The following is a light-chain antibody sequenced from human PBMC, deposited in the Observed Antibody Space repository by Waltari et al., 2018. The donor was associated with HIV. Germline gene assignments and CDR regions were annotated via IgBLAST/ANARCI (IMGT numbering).Light chain of an antibody. J-gene: IGLJ2*01. V-gene: IGLV1-44*01. CDR3: AAWDDSLKVV. CDR2: SNN. Sequence: QSVLTQPPSASGTPGQRVTISCSGSSSNIGSNTVNWSQHLPGTSPKLLIYSNNQRPSGVPDRFSGSKSGTSASLAISGLQFEDEADYYCAAWDDSLKVVFGGGTKLTVL. CDR1: SSNIGSNT.